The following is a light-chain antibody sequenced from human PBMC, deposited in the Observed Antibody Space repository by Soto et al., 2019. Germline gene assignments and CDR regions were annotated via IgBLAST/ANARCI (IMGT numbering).Light chain of an antibody. Sequence: QPVLTQPPSASASLGASVKLTCTLSSGHNSYAIAWHQQQPEKGPRYLMKLNSDGSHSKGAGIPDRFSGSSSGAERYLTISSLPSEEEADYYCQTWSTDIRVFGGGTKLTVL. CDR3: QTWSTDIRV. CDR2: LNSDGSH. J-gene: IGLJ3*02. CDR1: SGHNSYA. V-gene: IGLV4-69*01.